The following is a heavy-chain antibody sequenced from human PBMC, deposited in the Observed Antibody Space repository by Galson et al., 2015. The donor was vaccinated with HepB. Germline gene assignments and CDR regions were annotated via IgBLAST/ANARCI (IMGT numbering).Heavy chain of an antibody. Sequence: SLRLSCAASGFTFSGSAIHWVRQASGKGLEWVGRIRSKASGHATAYDASLKGRFTISRDDSKNTAYLHMNSLKTEDTAVYYRARLGDLSGYSSLWGQGTLVTVSS. J-gene: IGHJ4*02. CDR3: ARLGDLSGYSSL. CDR1: GFTFSGSA. CDR2: IRSKASGHAT. V-gene: IGHV3-73*01. D-gene: IGHD2-15*01.